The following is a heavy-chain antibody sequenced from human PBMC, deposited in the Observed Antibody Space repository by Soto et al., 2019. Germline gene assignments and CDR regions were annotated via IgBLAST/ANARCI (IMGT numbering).Heavy chain of an antibody. J-gene: IGHJ6*02. CDR2: TKQDGSEK. V-gene: IGHV3-7*01. Sequence: GGSLRLSCAASGFTFSSYRMSWVRQAPGKGLEWVANTKQDGSEKYYVDSVKGRFTISRDNAKNSLYLQMNSLRAEDTAVYYCARTVAVGATWYYYYGMDVWGQGTTVTVSS. D-gene: IGHD1-26*01. CDR3: ARTVAVGATWYYYYGMDV. CDR1: GFTFSSYR.